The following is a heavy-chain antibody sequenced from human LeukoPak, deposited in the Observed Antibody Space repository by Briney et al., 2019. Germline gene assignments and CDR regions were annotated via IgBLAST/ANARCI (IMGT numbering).Heavy chain of an antibody. CDR2: IYHSGST. D-gene: IGHD6-13*01. J-gene: IGHJ5*02. CDR1: GGSISSSNW. V-gene: IGHV4-4*02. CDR3: ARDKIAAAGTVSWFDP. Sequence: PSETLSLTCAVSGGSISSSNWWSWVRQPPGKGLEWIGEIYHSGSTNYNPSLKSRVTISVDKSKNQFSLKLSSVTAADTAVYYCARDKIAAAGTVSWFDPWGQGRLVSVSS.